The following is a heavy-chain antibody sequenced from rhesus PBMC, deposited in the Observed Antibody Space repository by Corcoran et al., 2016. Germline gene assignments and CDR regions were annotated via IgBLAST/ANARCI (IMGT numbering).Heavy chain of an antibody. V-gene: IGHV5S1*01. D-gene: IGHD2-21*01. CDR2: IYPGDSDT. CDR1: GYSFTSSW. J-gene: IGHJ5-2*02. Sequence: EVQLVQSGAEVKRPGESLRISCKTSGYSFTSSWISWVRQMPGQGLEWMGNIYPGDSDTRYNPSFQGHVTISADKSISTTYLQWSSLKASDTATYYCAKDQGWVWGRGVLVTVSS. CDR3: AKDQGWV.